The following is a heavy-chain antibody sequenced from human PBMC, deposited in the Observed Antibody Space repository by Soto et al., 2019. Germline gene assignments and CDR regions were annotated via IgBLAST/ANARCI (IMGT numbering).Heavy chain of an antibody. D-gene: IGHD6-13*01. CDR1: GFTFSSYG. J-gene: IGHJ4*02. CDR3: ARDEEKGSSGGENY. CDR2: IWYDGSNK. V-gene: IGHV3-33*01. Sequence: QVQLVESGGGVVQPGRSLRLSCAASGFTFSSYGMHWVRQAPGKGLEWVAVIWYDGSNKYYADSVKGRFTISRDNSKNTLYLHMNSLRAEDTAVYYCARDEEKGSSGGENYWGQGTLVTVSS.